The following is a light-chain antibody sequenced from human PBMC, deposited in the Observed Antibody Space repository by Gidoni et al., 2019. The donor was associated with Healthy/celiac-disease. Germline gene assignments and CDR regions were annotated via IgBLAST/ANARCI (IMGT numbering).Light chain of an antibody. V-gene: IGLV3-19*01. CDR3: NSRDSSGNHLVV. Sequence: SSELTQDPAVSAVFGQTVRITCQGDSLRSYYASWYQQKPGQAPVLVIYGKNNRPSGIPDRFSGSSSGNTASLTITGAQAEDEADYYCNSRDSSGNHLVVFGGGTKLTVL. CDR2: GKN. J-gene: IGLJ2*01. CDR1: SLRSYY.